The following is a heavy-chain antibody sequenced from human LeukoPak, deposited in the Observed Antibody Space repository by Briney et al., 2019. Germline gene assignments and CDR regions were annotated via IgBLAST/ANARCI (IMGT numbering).Heavy chain of an antibody. CDR2: ISGSSSYI. CDR3: ARDLLGWELHYFDY. D-gene: IGHD1-26*01. CDR1: GFTFSTYN. V-gene: IGHV3-21*01. Sequence: PGGSLRLSCAASGFTFSTYNMNWVRQAPGKGLEWVSSISGSSSYIYYADSVKGRFSISRDNAKNSLYLQMNSLRTEDTAVYYCARDLLGWELHYFDYWGQGTLVTVSS. J-gene: IGHJ4*02.